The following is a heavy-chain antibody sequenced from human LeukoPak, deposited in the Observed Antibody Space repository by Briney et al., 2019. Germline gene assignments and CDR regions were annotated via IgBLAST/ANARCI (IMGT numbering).Heavy chain of an antibody. CDR3: ARRSDYYDSSGYYAY. Sequence: SSETLSLTCTVSGGSISTSSYYWGWIRQPPGKGLEWIGSLYYTGSTYHNPSLKSRVTMSVDTSENQFSLKLSSVTAADTAVYYCARRSDYYDSSGYYAYWGQGTLVTVSS. CDR1: GGSISTSSYY. J-gene: IGHJ4*02. CDR2: LYYTGST. V-gene: IGHV4-39*01. D-gene: IGHD3-22*01.